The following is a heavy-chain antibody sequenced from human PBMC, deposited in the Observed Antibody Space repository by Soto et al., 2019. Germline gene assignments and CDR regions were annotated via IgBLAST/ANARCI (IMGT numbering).Heavy chain of an antibody. J-gene: IGHJ4*02. Sequence: SETLSLTCTVSGGSISSYYWSWIRQPAGKGLEWIGRIYTSGSTNYNPSLKSRVTMSVDTSKNQFSLKLSSVTAADTAVYYCARDDPYYYDSSGYYYFDYWGQGTLVTVSS. V-gene: IGHV4-4*07. CDR1: GGSISSYY. D-gene: IGHD3-22*01. CDR3: ARDDPYYYDSSGYYYFDY. CDR2: IYTSGST.